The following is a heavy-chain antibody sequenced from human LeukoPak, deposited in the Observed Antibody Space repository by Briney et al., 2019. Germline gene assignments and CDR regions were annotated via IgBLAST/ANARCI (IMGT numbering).Heavy chain of an antibody. D-gene: IGHD5-18*01. CDR2: ISSSGSTI. Sequence: GGSLRLSCAASGFTFSSYEMNWVRQAPGKGLEWVSYISSSGSTIYYADSVKGRFTISRDNAKNSLYLQMNSLRAEDTAVYYCAKDLRSYIYSYGFDYWGQGTLVTVSS. CDR3: AKDLRSYIYSYGFDY. CDR1: GFTFSSYE. V-gene: IGHV3-48*03. J-gene: IGHJ4*02.